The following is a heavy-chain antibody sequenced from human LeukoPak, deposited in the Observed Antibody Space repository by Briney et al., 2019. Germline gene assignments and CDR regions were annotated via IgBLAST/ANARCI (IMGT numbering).Heavy chain of an antibody. V-gene: IGHV4-59*01. CDR3: ARGNWNYLA. CDR2: IYYSGST. Sequence: SETLSLTCTVSGGSISSYYWSWIRPPPAKGLEWIGYIYYSGSTNYNPSLKSRVTISVDTSKNQFSLKLSSVTAADTAVYYCARGNWNYLAWGQGTLVTVSS. D-gene: IGHD1-7*01. CDR1: GGSISSYY. J-gene: IGHJ5*02.